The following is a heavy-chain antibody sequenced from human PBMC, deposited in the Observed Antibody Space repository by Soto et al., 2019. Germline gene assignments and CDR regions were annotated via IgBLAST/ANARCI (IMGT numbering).Heavy chain of an antibody. CDR2: INAGNGNT. Sequence: ASVKVSCKASGGTFSSYAISWVRQAPGQGLEWMGWINAGNGNTKYSQKFQGRVTITRDTSASTAYMELSSLRSEDTAVYYCARDRLLGYCSSTSCYSPNFDYWGQGTLVTVSS. J-gene: IGHJ4*02. CDR3: ARDRLLGYCSSTSCYSPNFDY. CDR1: GGTFSSYA. D-gene: IGHD2-2*01. V-gene: IGHV1-3*01.